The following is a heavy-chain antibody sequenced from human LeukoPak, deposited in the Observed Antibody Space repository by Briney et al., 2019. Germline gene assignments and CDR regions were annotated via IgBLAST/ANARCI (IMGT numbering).Heavy chain of an antibody. D-gene: IGHD3-10*01. Sequence: GGSLRLSCAASGFTFSSYAMSWVRQAPGKGLEWVSVIGTGGATTYYADSVKGRFTISRDNSKNTLYLQMNSLRAEDTAVYYCARDAGGRIDPWGQGILVTVSS. CDR2: IGTGGATT. J-gene: IGHJ5*02. CDR3: ARDAGGRIDP. CDR1: GFTFSSYA. V-gene: IGHV3-23*01.